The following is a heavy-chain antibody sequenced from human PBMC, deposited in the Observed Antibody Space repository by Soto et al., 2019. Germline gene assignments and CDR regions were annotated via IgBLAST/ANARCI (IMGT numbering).Heavy chain of an antibody. Sequence: HLVESGGGLVQPGGSLRLSCAASGFFFSSHSMTWVRQAPGTGLEWVSSLSGDGVTTYYADSVKGRFIISRDNSKHALYTQMDILTVDDTAVYYCARGQSGVVMDVWGQGTTVTVSS. CDR3: ARGQSGVVMDV. V-gene: IGHV3-23*04. D-gene: IGHD3-3*01. J-gene: IGHJ6*02. CDR2: LSGDGVTT. CDR1: GFFFSSHS.